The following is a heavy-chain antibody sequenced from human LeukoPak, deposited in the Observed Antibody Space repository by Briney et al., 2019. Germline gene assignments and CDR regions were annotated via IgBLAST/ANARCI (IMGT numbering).Heavy chain of an antibody. D-gene: IGHD6-19*01. CDR1: GLHFSGTA. J-gene: IGHJ5*02. CDR2: ISHDGMNA. Sequence: GGSLRLSCAASGLHFSGTAMSWVRQAPGKGLEWVSAISHDGMNAYYADSVKGRFTISRDNSKKTVSLEMSSLTAADTGVYYCAKDGAQYSSGPGCDPRGQGALVTVSP. V-gene: IGHV3-23*01. CDR3: AKDGAQYSSGPGCDP.